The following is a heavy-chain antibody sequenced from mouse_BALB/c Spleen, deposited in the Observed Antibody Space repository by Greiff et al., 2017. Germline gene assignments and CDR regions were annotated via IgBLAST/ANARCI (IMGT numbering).Heavy chain of an antibody. CDR2: ISYSGST. CDR3: AGLLGFAY. J-gene: IGHJ3*01. CDR1: GYSITSDYA. Sequence: DVKLQESGPGLVKPSQSLSLTCTVTGYSITSDYAWNWIRQFPGNKLEWMGYISYSGSTSYNPSLKSRISITRDTSKNQFFLQLNSVTTEDTATYYCAGLLGFAYWGQGTLVTVSA. D-gene: IGHD2-10*01. V-gene: IGHV3-2*02.